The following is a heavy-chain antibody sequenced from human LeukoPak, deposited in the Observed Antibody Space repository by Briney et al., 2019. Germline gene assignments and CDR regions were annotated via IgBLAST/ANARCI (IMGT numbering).Heavy chain of an antibody. J-gene: IGHJ4*02. CDR1: GGSISSDSSY. D-gene: IGHD5-24*01. V-gene: IGHV4-61*02. Sequence: SETLSLTCSVSGGSISSDSSYWSWIRQPAGKGLEWIGRIYASGSTNYNPSLKSRVHISVDTYKNQFSLKLRSVTAADTAVYYCAREHRDGYPNFDYWGQGTLVTVSS. CDR3: AREHRDGYPNFDY. CDR2: IYASGST.